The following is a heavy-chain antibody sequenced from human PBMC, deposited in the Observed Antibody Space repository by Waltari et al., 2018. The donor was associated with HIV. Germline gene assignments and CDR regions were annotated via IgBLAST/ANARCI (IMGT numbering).Heavy chain of an antibody. V-gene: IGHV3-21*01. Sequence: EVQLVESGGGLDKPGGSLRLSCAASGFTFSSYSMNWVRQAPGRGLEWVSSISSSSGYIYYADSTKGRFTIARDNAKNSLYLQMNSLRAEDTAVYYCARLPVSSLGYYGLDLWGQGTTVTVSS. CDR1: GFTFSSYS. CDR2: ISSSSGYI. CDR3: ARLPVSSLGYYGLDL. J-gene: IGHJ6*02.